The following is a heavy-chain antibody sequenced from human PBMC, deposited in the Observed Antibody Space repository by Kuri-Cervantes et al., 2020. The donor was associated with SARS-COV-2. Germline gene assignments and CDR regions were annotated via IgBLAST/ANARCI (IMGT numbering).Heavy chain of an antibody. D-gene: IGHD6-19*01. CDR3: ARPGYSSGWLWDYFLDH. J-gene: IGHJ4*02. V-gene: IGHV4-34*01. CDR2: INHSGST. Sequence: SETLSLTCAVYGGSFSGYYWSWIRQPPGKGLEWIGEINHSGSTNYNPSLKSRVTISVDTSKNQFSLKLSSVTAADTAVYYCARPGYSSGWLWDYFLDHWGQGILVTVSS. CDR1: GGSFSGYY.